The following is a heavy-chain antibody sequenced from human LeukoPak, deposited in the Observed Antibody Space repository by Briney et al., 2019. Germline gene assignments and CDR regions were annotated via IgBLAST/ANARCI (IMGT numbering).Heavy chain of an antibody. Sequence: ASVKVSCKASGYIFTTYYLHWVRQAPGQGLEWMGIINPSGGSTSYAQKFQGRVTMTRDTSTSTVYLELSSLRSDDTAVYYCARVHLTVTTGDDYYGMDVWGQGTTVTVSS. D-gene: IGHD4-17*01. CDR1: GYIFTTYY. V-gene: IGHV1-46*01. CDR2: INPSGGST. CDR3: ARVHLTVTTGDDYYGMDV. J-gene: IGHJ6*02.